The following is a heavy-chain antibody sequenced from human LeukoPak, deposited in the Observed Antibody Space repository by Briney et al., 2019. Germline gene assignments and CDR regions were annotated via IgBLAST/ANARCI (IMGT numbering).Heavy chain of an antibody. V-gene: IGHV4-4*07. CDR3: AREGEDLRFLEWLPRDGMDV. D-gene: IGHD3-3*01. CDR1: GGSISSYY. CDR2: ICTSGST. J-gene: IGHJ6*02. Sequence: PSETLSLTCTVSGGSISSYYWSWIRQPAGKGLEWIGRICTSGSTNYNPSLKSRVTMSVDTSKNQFSLKLSSVTAADTAVYYCAREGEDLRFLEWLPRDGMDVWGQGTTVTVSS.